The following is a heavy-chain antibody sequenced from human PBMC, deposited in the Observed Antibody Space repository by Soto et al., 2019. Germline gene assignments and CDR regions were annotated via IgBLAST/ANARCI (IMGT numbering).Heavy chain of an antibody. CDR1: GFTFDDYA. V-gene: IGHV3-9*01. Sequence: GGSLRLSCAASGFTFDDYAMHWVRQAPGKGLEWVSGISWNSGSIGYADSVKGRFNISRDNAKNSLYLQMNSLRAEDTALYYCAKGFMVRGFYFDYWGQGTLVTVSS. CDR2: ISWNSGSI. CDR3: AKGFMVRGFYFDY. J-gene: IGHJ4*02. D-gene: IGHD3-10*01.